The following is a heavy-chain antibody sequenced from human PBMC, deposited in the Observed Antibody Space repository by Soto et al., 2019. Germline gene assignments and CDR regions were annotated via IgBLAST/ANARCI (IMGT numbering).Heavy chain of an antibody. CDR3: ARLDGDYVGYYYGMDV. CDR1: GYTFTSYG. Sequence: GASVKVSCKASGYTFTSYGISWVRQAPGQGPEWMGWISAYNGNTNYAQKLQGRVTMTTDTSTSTAYMELRSLRSDDTAVYYCARLDGDYVGYYYGMDVWGQGTTVTVSS. D-gene: IGHD4-17*01. J-gene: IGHJ6*02. CDR2: ISAYNGNT. V-gene: IGHV1-18*01.